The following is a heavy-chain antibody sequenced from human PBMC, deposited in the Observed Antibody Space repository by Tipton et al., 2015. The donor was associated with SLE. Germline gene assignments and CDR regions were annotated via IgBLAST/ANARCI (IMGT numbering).Heavy chain of an antibody. CDR3: ARRHYSGPFDS. D-gene: IGHD5-12*01. Sequence: TLSLTCTVSGGSFSSDTYLWGWIRQPPGKGLEWIGDIYYTGSTYYNPSLKSRVTISVDTSKNLFSLQLRSVIAADTAVYYCARRHYSGPFDSWGQGTLVTVSS. CDR1: GGSFSSDTYL. V-gene: IGHV4-39*07. CDR2: IYYTGST. J-gene: IGHJ4*02.